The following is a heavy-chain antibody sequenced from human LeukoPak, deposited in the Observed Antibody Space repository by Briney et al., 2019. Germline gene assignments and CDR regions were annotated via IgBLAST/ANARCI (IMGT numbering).Heavy chain of an antibody. J-gene: IGHJ4*02. D-gene: IGHD7-27*01. CDR2: IIPIFGTA. CDR1: RGTFSRYA. Sequence: ASVKVSCKASRGTFSRYAISWVRQAPGQGLEWMGRIIPIFGTANYAQKFQGRVTITADKSTSTAYMELSSLRSEDTAVYYCARDRVHWGSPSDKTPIDYWGQGTLVTVSS. V-gene: IGHV1-69*06. CDR3: ARDRVHWGSPSDKTPIDY.